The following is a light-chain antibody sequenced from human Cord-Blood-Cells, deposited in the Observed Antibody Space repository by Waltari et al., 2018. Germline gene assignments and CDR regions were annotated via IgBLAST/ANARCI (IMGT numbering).Light chain of an antibody. CDR2: WAF. J-gene: IGKJ1*01. V-gene: IGKV4-1*01. CDR1: QSVLYSSNNRNY. CDR3: QQYYSTPRT. Sequence: DIVMTQSPDSLAVSLGERATINCKSRQSVLYSSNNRNYLAWYQQKPGQPPKLLIYWAFTRESGVPDRFSCSGCGTDFTLTISSLQAEDVAVYYCQQYYSTPRTFGQGTKVEIK.